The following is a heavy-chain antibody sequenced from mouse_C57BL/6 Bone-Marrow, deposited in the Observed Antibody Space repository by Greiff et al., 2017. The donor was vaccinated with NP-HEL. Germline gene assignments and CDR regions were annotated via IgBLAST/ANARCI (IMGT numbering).Heavy chain of an antibody. J-gene: IGHJ1*03. CDR2: ISDGGSYT. D-gene: IGHD2-5*01. Sequence: VQLKESGGGLVKPGGSLKLSCAASGFTFSSYAMSWVRQTPEKRLEWVATISDGGSYTYYPDNVKGRFTISRDNAKNNLYLQMSHLKSEDTAMYYCARVPLYYSNYVGYFDVWGTGTTVTVSS. CDR1: GFTFSSYA. CDR3: ARVPLYYSNYVGYFDV. V-gene: IGHV5-4*01.